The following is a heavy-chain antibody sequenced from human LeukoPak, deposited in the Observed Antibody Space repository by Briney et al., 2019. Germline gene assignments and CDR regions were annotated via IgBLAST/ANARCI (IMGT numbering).Heavy chain of an antibody. V-gene: IGHV3-30*03. CDR1: GFTFSSYS. J-gene: IGHJ6*03. Sequence: PGGSLRLSCAVSGFTFSSYSMHWVRQAPGKGREWVAVISYDGSNTYYADAVKGRFTISRANSKTTLYLQMTSLRAEDTAVYYCARADRSSSYSMDVWGNGTTVTVSS. CDR2: ISYDGSNT. CDR3: ARADRSSSYSMDV. D-gene: IGHD6-6*01.